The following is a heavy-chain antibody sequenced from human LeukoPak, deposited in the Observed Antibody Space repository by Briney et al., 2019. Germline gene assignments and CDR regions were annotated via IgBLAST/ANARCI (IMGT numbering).Heavy chain of an antibody. J-gene: IGHJ4*02. CDR1: GYTFTGYY. CDR3: ARGAARYDSSGYYPSMDY. CDR2: INPNSGGT. D-gene: IGHD3-22*01. Sequence: ASVKVSCKASGYTFTGYYMYWVRQAPGQGLEWMGRINPNSGGTNYAQKFQGRVTMTRDTSISTAYMELSRLRSDDTAVYYCARGAARYDSSGYYPSMDYWGQGTLVTVSS. V-gene: IGHV1-2*06.